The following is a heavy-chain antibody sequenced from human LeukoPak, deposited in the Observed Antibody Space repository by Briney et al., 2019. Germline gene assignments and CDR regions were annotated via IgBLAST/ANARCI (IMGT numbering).Heavy chain of an antibody. CDR2: INTNTGNP. D-gene: IGHD3-22*01. CDR3: ARTYYDSSGYSRVSFDFDY. V-gene: IGHV7-4-1*02. CDR1: GYIFTSCV. Sequence: ASVKVSCKAPGYIFTSCVINWVRQAPGQGLEWMGWINTNTGNPTYAQGFTGGFVFSLDTSVSTAYLQISSLMAEDTAVYYCARTYYDSSGYSRVSFDFDYWGQGTPVTVSS. J-gene: IGHJ4*02.